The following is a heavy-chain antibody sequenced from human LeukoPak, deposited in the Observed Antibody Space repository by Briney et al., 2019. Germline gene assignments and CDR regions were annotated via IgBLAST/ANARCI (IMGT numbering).Heavy chain of an antibody. J-gene: IGHJ4*02. V-gene: IGHV4-34*01. CDR3: ARGGQPYDFWSGYYFDY. D-gene: IGHD3-3*01. CDR1: GGSFSGYY. Sequence: SETLPLTCAVYGGSFSGYYWSWIRQPPGKGLEWIGEINHSGSTNYNPSLKSRVTISVDTSKNQFSLKLSSVTAADTAVYYCARGGQPYDFWSGYYFDYWGQGTLVTVSS. CDR2: INHSGST.